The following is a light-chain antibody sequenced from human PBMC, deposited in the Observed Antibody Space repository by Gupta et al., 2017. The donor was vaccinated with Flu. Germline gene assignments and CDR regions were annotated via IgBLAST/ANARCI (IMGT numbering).Light chain of an antibody. Sequence: SGHSSYAIAWHQQQPEKGPRYLMRLNSDGSHSRGDGIPDRFSGSSSGAERYLTISSLQSEDEADYYCQTWGTGIHVFGGGTKLTVL. V-gene: IGLV4-69*01. CDR2: LNSDGSH. J-gene: IGLJ3*02. CDR1: SGHSSYA. CDR3: QTWGTGIHV.